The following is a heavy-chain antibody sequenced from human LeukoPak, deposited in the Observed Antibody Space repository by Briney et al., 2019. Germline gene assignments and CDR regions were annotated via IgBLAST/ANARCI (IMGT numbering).Heavy chain of an antibody. J-gene: IGHJ4*02. CDR1: GGSISSYY. D-gene: IGHD1-26*01. CDR2: IYYSGST. CDR3: ARDRGPRASLYFDY. Sequence: SETLSLTCTVSGGSISSYYWSWIRQPPGKGLEWIGYIYYSGSTNYNPSLKSRVTISVDTSKNQFSLKLSSVTAADTAVYYCARDRGPRASLYFDYWGQGTLVTVSS. V-gene: IGHV4-59*01.